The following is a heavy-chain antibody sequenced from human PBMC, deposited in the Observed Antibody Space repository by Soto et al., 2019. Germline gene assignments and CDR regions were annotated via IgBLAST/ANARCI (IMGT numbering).Heavy chain of an antibody. J-gene: IGHJ4*02. V-gene: IGHV3-20*04. CDR2: INWNGGST. Sequence: GGSLRLSCAASGFTFDDYGMSWVRQAPGKGLEWVSGINWNGGSTGYADSVKGRFTISRDNAKNSLYLQMNSLRAEDTALYYCARDSGYGSGSYYLGYWGQGTLVTVSS. D-gene: IGHD3-10*01. CDR3: ARDSGYGSGSYYLGY. CDR1: GFTFDDYG.